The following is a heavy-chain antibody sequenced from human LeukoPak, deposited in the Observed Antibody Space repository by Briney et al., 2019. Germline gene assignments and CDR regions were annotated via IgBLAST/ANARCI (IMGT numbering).Heavy chain of an antibody. Sequence: PSETLSLTCPVYGGSFSGYYWSWIRQPPGKGLEWIGEINHSGSTNYNPSLKSRVTISVDTSKNQFSLKLSSVTAADTAVYYCARGPRVLDYWGQGTLVTVSS. J-gene: IGHJ4*02. V-gene: IGHV4-34*01. CDR1: GGSFSGYY. CDR2: INHSGST. CDR3: ARGPRVLDY.